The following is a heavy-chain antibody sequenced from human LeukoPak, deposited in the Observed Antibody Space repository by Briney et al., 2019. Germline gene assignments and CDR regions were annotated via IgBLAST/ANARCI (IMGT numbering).Heavy chain of an antibody. D-gene: IGHD3-10*01. V-gene: IGHV3-21*04. CDR3: ARGGSGVSSPDY. CDR1: GFTFSSYY. Sequence: GGTLSLSCTASGFTFSSYYMNWVRQPPGKGLEWFSSISSSSSYIYYADSVKGRFTISRDNAKNSLYLQMNSLRGEDTAVYYCARGGSGVSSPDYWGQGTLVTVSS. J-gene: IGHJ4*02. CDR2: ISSSSSYI.